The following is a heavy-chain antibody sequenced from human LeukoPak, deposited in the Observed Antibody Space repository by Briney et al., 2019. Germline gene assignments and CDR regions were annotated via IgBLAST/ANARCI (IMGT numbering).Heavy chain of an antibody. D-gene: IGHD3-10*01. J-gene: IGHJ4*02. CDR2: ISRSSDNI. V-gene: IGHV3-48*01. Sequence: GGSLRLSCAASGFTFSRYSMNWVRQAPGKGLEWVSYISRSSDNIYYGDSVKGRFTTSRDNAKNSVYLQMNSLRAEDTAVYYCASPGEWGQGTLVTVSS. CDR1: GFTFSRYS. CDR3: ASPGE.